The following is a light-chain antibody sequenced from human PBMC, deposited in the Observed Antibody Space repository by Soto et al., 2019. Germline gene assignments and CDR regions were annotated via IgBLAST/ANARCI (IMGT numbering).Light chain of an antibody. CDR2: IAS. CDR3: QQLDSTPIT. V-gene: IGKV1-9*01. J-gene: IGKJ5*01. Sequence: IQFTQSPSSLSASVGDRVAITCRASQGIRSYLAWYQQKPGEAPKLRISIASILQSGVPSRFSGSGSGTDFVLTISSLQPEDSATYYCQQLDSTPITFGQGTRLEIK. CDR1: QGIRSY.